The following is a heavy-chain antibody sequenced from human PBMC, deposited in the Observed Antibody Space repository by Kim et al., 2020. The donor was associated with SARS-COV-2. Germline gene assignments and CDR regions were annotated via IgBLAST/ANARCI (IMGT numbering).Heavy chain of an antibody. D-gene: IGHD2-2*01. CDR2: INHSGST. CDR1: GGSFSGYY. J-gene: IGHJ6*03. Sequence: SETLSLTCAVYGGSFSGYYWSWIRQPPGKGLEWIGEINHSGSTNYNPSLKSRVTISVDTSKNQFSLKLSSVTAADTAVYYCASSGPIVVVPAAMPDSRDYYYYMDVWGKGTPVTVSS. V-gene: IGHV4-34*01. CDR3: ASSGPIVVVPAAMPDSRDYYYYMDV.